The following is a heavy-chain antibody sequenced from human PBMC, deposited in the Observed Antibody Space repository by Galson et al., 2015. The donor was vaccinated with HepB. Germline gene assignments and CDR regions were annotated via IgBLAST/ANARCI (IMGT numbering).Heavy chain of an antibody. CDR1: GYTFTGYF. J-gene: IGHJ4*02. CDR3: ARAFVRGSYFDY. D-gene: IGHD3-10*01. Sequence: SVKVSCKASGYTFTGYFIHWVRQAPGQGLEWMGRINPNSGGTNYARKFQGRVTMTWDTSISTAFMELSRLRSDDTAVYYCARAFVRGSYFDYWGQGTLVTVSS. V-gene: IGHV1-2*06. CDR2: INPNSGGT.